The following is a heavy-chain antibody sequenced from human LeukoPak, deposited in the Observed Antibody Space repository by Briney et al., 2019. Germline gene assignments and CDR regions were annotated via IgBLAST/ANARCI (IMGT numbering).Heavy chain of an antibody. CDR2: IIPILGIV. D-gene: IGHD3-10*01. V-gene: IGHV1-69*04. Sequence: GASVTVSCKASGGTFSSYAISWVRQAPGQGLEWMGRIIPILGIVNYAQKFQGRVTITADKSTSTAYMELSSLRSEDTAVYYCARDRALYGSGSRYDYWGQGTLVTVSS. CDR3: ARDRALYGSGSRYDY. J-gene: IGHJ4*02. CDR1: GGTFSSYA.